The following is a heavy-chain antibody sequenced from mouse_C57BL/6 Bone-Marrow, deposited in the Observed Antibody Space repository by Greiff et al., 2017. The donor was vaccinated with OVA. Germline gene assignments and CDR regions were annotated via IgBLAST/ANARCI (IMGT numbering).Heavy chain of an antibody. Sequence: QVQLQQPGAELVKPGASVKVSCKASGYTFTSYWLHWVKQRPGKGLEWIGRIHPSDSDTNYNQKFKGKATLTVDKSSSTAYMQLISLHSEESAVDLCAGSHAYVALAYWGQGTLVTVSA. V-gene: IGHV1-74*01. CDR1: GYTFTSYW. CDR2: IHPSDSDT. J-gene: IGHJ3*01. D-gene: IGHD1-1*01. CDR3: AGSHAYVALAY.